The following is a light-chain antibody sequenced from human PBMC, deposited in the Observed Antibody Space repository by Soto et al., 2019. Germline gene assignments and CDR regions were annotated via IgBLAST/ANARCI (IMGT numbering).Light chain of an antibody. CDR1: QNLLFSSTNKNY. CDR2: WAS. CDR3: QQYYSTPPT. J-gene: IGKJ4*01. V-gene: IGKV4-1*01. Sequence: DIVLTQSPDSLAVSLGERATINCKSSQNLLFSSTNKNYLAWYQQKPGQPPKLLIHWASTRQSGVPDRFSGSGSGTDFTLTISSLQAADVAVYYCQQYYSTPPTFGGGTKVEIK.